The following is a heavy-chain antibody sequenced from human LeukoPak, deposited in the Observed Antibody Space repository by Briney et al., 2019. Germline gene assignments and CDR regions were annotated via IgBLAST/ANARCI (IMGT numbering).Heavy chain of an antibody. Sequence: GGSLRLSCAASGFTFSDYYMSWFRQAPGKGLEWVSYVSTDGSTKYYADSVKGRFTISRDNAKNSLSLQMNSLRDDDTAVYYCARAIQSQLLKGYFDFWGQGALVTVSS. CDR2: VSTDGSTK. CDR3: ARAIQSQLLKGYFDF. V-gene: IGHV3-11*04. J-gene: IGHJ4*02. D-gene: IGHD2-2*01. CDR1: GFTFSDYY.